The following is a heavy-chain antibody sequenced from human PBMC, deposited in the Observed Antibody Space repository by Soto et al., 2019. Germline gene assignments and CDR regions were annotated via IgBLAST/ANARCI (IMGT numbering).Heavy chain of an antibody. CDR3: ARTTAVPDTLRSRYFFDY. J-gene: IGHJ4*02. D-gene: IGHD4-17*01. CDR2: VYYSGTT. CDR1: GGSVSNKTHY. V-gene: IGHV4-61*01. Sequence: PSETLSLTCSVSGGSVSNKTHYWSWIRQPPGKRLEWIGYVYYSGTTNYNPSLKSRVTISVDLSKNQFSLRLSSVTTADTAVYYCARTTAVPDTLRSRYFFDYWGQGTLVTVSS.